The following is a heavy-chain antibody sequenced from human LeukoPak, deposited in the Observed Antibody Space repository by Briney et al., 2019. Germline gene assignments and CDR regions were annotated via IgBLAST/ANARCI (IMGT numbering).Heavy chain of an antibody. CDR2: ISGSGGST. Sequence: GGSLRLSCAASGFTFSSYAMSWVRQAPGKGLEWVSAISGSGGSTYYADSVKGRFIISKDNSKNTLYLQMNSLRAEDKAVYYCAKDLSPRGFSYYYYGMDVWGQGTTVTVSS. CDR3: AKDLSPRGFSYYYYGMDV. D-gene: IGHD3-16*01. CDR1: GFTFSSYA. J-gene: IGHJ6*02. V-gene: IGHV3-23*01.